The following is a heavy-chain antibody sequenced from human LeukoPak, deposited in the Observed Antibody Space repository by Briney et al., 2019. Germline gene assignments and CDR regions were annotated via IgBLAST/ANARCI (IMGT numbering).Heavy chain of an antibody. CDR2: VWYDGSNQ. Sequence: GSSLRLSCAASGFPFSGSGMHWVRQAPGKGLEWVAIVWYDGSNQYYADSVKGRFTISRDNSKNTVDLQMNSLRAEDTAVYYCAREDIAVAGTYFDPWGQGTLVTVSS. J-gene: IGHJ5*02. V-gene: IGHV3-33*01. CDR3: AREDIAVAGTYFDP. CDR1: GFPFSGSG. D-gene: IGHD6-19*01.